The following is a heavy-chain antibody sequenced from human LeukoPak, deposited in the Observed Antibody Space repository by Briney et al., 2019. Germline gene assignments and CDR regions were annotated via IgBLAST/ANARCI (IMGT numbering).Heavy chain of an antibody. D-gene: IGHD3-10*01. J-gene: IGHJ4*01. CDR2: ITDSGSP. Sequence: PSETLSLTCTVSGDSISSGGHYWSWIRHLPGKGLEWIGHITDSGSPYYNPSLESRITTSINTSKNQFSLKLRSVTAADTAIYLCTRDTILVRVVRYFDYWGHGTLVTVSS. V-gene: IGHV4-31*03. CDR1: GDSISSGGHY. CDR3: TRDTILVRVVRYFDY.